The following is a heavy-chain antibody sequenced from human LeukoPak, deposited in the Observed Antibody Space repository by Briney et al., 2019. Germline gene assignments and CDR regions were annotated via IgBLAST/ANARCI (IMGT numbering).Heavy chain of an antibody. CDR2: ISDSGGRT. CDR3: AKRGVVIRVILVGFHKEAYYFDS. CDR1: GITLSNYG. J-gene: IGHJ4*02. D-gene: IGHD3-22*01. Sequence: GGSLRLSCAVSGITLSNYGMSWVRQAPGKGLEWVAGISDSGGRTNYADSVRGRFTISRDNPKNTLYLQMNGLRAEDTAVYFCAKRGVVIRVILVGFHKEAYYFDSWGQGALVTVSS. V-gene: IGHV3-23*01.